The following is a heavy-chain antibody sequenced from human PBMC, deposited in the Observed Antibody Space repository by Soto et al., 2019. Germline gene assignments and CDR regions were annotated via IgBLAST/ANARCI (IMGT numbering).Heavy chain of an antibody. CDR1: GFTFSSYS. V-gene: IGHV3-21*01. D-gene: IGHD6-6*01. Sequence: GGSLRLSCAASGFTFSSYSMNWVRHAPGKGLEWVSSISSSSSYIYYADSVKGRFTISRDNAKNSLYLQMNSLRAEDTAVYYCARDLIEYSSSNWFDPWGQGTLVTVSS. CDR3: ARDLIEYSSSNWFDP. J-gene: IGHJ5*02. CDR2: ISSSSSYI.